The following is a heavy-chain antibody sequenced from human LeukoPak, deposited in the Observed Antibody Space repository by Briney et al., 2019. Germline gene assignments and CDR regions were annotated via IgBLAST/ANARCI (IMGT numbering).Heavy chain of an antibody. J-gene: IGHJ4*02. CDR3: ATYLFRGDTHYFDY. CDR2: IHYSGST. V-gene: IGHV4-59*01. Sequence: PSETLSLTCNVSGGSIRSYYWSWIRQPPGKGLEWIAYIHYSGSTNYNPSLKSRVTISLDTSNNQPSLKLYSVTAADTAVYYCATYLFRGDTHYFDYWGQGIVVTVSS. D-gene: IGHD3-10*01. CDR1: GGSIRSYY.